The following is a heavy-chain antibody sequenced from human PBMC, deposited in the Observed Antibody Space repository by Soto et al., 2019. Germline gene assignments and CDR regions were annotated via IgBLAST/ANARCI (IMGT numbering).Heavy chain of an antibody. Sequence: SETLSLTFTVSGCAVSSGSYYWILIRQPPGKGLEWIGYIYCSGSTNYNPSLKGRVTISVDTSKNQFSLKLSSVTAGDTAVYYCARATSYVWGSYRTIDYWGQGTLVTVSS. V-gene: IGHV4-61*01. D-gene: IGHD3-16*02. J-gene: IGHJ4*02. CDR2: IYCSGST. CDR1: GCAVSSGSYY. CDR3: ARATSYVWGSYRTIDY.